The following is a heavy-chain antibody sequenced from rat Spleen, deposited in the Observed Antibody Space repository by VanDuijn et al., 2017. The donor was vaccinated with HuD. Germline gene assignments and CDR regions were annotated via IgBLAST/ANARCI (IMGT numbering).Heavy chain of an antibody. V-gene: IGHV3-3*01. CDR1: GYPITSSYR. J-gene: IGHJ4*01. CDR2: INSVGSN. D-gene: IGHD1-7*01. Sequence: EVQLLESGPGLVKPSQSLSLTCSVTGYPITSSYRWNWIRKFPGNKLEWMGYINSVGSNNYNPSLKSRISITRDTSKTQFFLQVNSVTTEDTATYYCAKDRDYGNDPNWAHNVMDAWGQGASVTFSS. CDR3: AKDRDYGNDPNWAHNVMDA.